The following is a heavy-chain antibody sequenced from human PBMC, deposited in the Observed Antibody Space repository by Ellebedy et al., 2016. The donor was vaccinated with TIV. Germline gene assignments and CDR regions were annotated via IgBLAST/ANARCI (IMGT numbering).Heavy chain of an antibody. V-gene: IGHV3-23*01. Sequence: GESLKISCAASGFSFNTYAMNWVRQAPGKGLQWVSAISASGGSTYYADSVKGRFTISRANSKNTLYLQMNSLKADDTAVYYCARDNLPDYGSGIFYPSDYWGQGTLVTVSS. D-gene: IGHD3-10*01. CDR3: ARDNLPDYGSGIFYPSDY. CDR1: GFSFNTYA. CDR2: ISASGGST. J-gene: IGHJ4*02.